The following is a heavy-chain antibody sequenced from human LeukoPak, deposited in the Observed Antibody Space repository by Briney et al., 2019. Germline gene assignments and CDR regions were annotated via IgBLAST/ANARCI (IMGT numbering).Heavy chain of an antibody. V-gene: IGHV1-8*01. J-gene: IGHJ3*02. D-gene: IGHD3-3*01. CDR2: MNPNSGNT. CDR3: ARSGYYPTDAFDI. Sequence: ASVKVSCKASGYTFTSYDINWVRQATGQGLEWMGWMNPNSGNTGYAKKFQGRVTMTRNTSISTAYMELSSLRSEDTAVYYCARSGYYPTDAFDIWGQGTMVTVSS. CDR1: GYTFTSYD.